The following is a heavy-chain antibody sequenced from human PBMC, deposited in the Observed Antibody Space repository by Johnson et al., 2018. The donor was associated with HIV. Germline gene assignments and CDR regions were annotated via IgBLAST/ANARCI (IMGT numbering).Heavy chain of an antibody. D-gene: IGHD3-10*01. CDR3: TTDYGDAFDI. Sequence: QVQLVESGGGVVQPGRSLRLSCAASGFTFSSYAMHWVRQAPGKGLEWVAVISYDGSNKYYADSVKGRFTISRDNSKNTLYLQMNSLKTEDTAVYYCTTDYGDAFDIWGQGTMVTVSS. CDR1: GFTFSSYA. V-gene: IGHV3-30*04. J-gene: IGHJ3*02. CDR2: ISYDGSNK.